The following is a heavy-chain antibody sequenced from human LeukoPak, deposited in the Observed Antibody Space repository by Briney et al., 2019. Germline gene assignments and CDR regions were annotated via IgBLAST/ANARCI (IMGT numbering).Heavy chain of an antibody. V-gene: IGHV4-61*10. CDR1: GGSISSGSYY. CDR3: ARGRAKYYFDY. J-gene: IGHJ4*02. CDR2: INHSGST. Sequence: MPSETLSLTCTVSGGSISSGSYYWSWIRQPAGKGLEWIGEINHSGSTNYNPSLKSRVTISVDTSKNQFSLKLSSVTAADTAVYYCARGRAKYYFDYWGQGTLVTVSS.